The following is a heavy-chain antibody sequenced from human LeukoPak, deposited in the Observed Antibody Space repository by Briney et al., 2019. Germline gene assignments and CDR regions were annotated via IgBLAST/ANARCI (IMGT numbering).Heavy chain of an antibody. V-gene: IGHV1-18*04. CDR3: AACGGDCYSGGDY. Sequence: ASVKVSCKASGYTFTGYYMHWVRQAPGQGLEWMGWISAYNGNTNYAQKLQGRVTMTTDTSTSTAYMELRSLRSDDTAVYYCAACGGDCYSGGDYWGQGTLVTVSS. D-gene: IGHD2-21*02. J-gene: IGHJ4*02. CDR1: GYTFTGYY. CDR2: ISAYNGNT.